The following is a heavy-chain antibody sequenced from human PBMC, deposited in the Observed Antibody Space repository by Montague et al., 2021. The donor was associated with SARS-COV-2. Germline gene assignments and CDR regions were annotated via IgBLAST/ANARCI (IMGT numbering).Heavy chain of an antibody. CDR2: ILYNGTA. V-gene: IGHV4-59*08. CDR3: TRGNGWYQP. D-gene: IGHD2-8*01. Sequence: SETLSLTCSVSGSYLRGYFWSWVRQPPGQRLEWIGYILYNGTATYNPALRSQLTMSVDMSRNQFSLELRSMTVTDTAFYYCTRGNGWYQPWGRGTLVTVSS. CDR1: GSYLRGYF. J-gene: IGHJ5*02.